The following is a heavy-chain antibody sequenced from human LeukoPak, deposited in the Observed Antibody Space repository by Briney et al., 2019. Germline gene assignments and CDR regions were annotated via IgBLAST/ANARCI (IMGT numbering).Heavy chain of an antibody. D-gene: IGHD3-10*01. CDR2: MKHDGSEE. CDR3: ARKAAGWGVLDH. Sequence: GGSLRLSCAASGFMFETYWMNWVRQVPGEGLEWVANMKHDGSEEYYVESVKGRFIISRDNTNKLLYLQMNGLRAEDTAIYYCARKAAGWGVLDHWGQGILVTVSS. V-gene: IGHV3-7*03. J-gene: IGHJ4*02. CDR1: GFMFETYW.